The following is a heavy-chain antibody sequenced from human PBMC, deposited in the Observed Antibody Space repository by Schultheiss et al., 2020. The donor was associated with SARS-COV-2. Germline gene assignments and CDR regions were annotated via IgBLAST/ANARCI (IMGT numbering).Heavy chain of an antibody. CDR2: IYTSGST. V-gene: IGHV4-34*10. CDR3: ARESKPNWFDP. Sequence: SQTLSLTCAVYGGSFSGYYWSWIRQPPGKGLEWIGRIYTSGSTYYNPSLKSRITMSVDTSKNQFYLKLSSVTAADTAVYYCARESKPNWFDPWGQGTLVTVSS. J-gene: IGHJ5*02. D-gene: IGHD4-11*01. CDR1: GGSFSGYY.